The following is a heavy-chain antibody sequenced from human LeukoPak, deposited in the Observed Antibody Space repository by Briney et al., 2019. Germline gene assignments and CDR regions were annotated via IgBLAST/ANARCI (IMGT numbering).Heavy chain of an antibody. CDR1: GGTFSSYA. CDR3: AKRTIDFYFGEYYFDY. D-gene: IGHD3-3*01. J-gene: IGHJ4*02. CDR2: IIPIFGTA. Sequence: GASVKVSCKASGGTFSSYAISWVRQAPGQGLEWMGGIIPIFGTANYAQKFQGRVTITADESTSTAYMELSSLRSEDTAVYYCAKRTIDFYFGEYYFDYWGQGTLVTVSS. V-gene: IGHV1-69*13.